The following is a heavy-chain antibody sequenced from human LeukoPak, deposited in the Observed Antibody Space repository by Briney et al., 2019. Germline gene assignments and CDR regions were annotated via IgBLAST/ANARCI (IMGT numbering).Heavy chain of an antibody. CDR2: IIPIFGTA. V-gene: IGHV1-69*05. J-gene: IGHJ4*02. CDR3: ARYYGSGSPFDY. Sequence: SVKVSCKASGGTFSSYAISWVRQAPGQGLEWMGGIIPIFGTANYAQKFQGRVTITTDESTSTAYMGLSSLRSEDTAVYYCARYYGSGSPFDYWGQGTLVTVSS. CDR1: GGTFSSYA. D-gene: IGHD3-10*01.